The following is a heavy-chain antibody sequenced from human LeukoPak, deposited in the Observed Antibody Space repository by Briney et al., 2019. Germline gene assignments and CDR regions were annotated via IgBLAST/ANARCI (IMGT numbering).Heavy chain of an antibody. Sequence: GGSLRLSCAASGFTFSSYGMHWVRQAPGKGLEWVAVIWYDGSNKYYADSVKGRFTISRDNSKNTLYLQMNGLRAEDTAVYYCARTRRVAVTATHPDYFDYCGQGTLVTVSS. D-gene: IGHD2-21*02. CDR3: ARTRRVAVTATHPDYFDY. V-gene: IGHV3-33*01. J-gene: IGHJ4*02. CDR2: IWYDGSNK. CDR1: GFTFSSYG.